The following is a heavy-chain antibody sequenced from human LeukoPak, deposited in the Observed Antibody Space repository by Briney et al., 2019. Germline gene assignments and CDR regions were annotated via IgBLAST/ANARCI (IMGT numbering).Heavy chain of an antibody. V-gene: IGHV6-1*01. CDR1: GDSVSSNSAA. Sequence: SQTLSLTCAISGDSVSSNSAAWNWIRQSPSRGLEWLGRTYYRSKWYNDYAVSVKSRITINPDTSKNQFSLKLSSVTAADTAVYYCASGGGDGYNYGPIDYWGQGTLVTVSS. J-gene: IGHJ4*02. CDR3: ASGGGDGYNYGPIDY. D-gene: IGHD5-24*01. CDR2: TYYRSKWYN.